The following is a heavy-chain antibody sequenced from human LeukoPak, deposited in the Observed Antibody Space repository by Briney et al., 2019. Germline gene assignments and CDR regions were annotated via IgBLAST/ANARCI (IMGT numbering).Heavy chain of an antibody. CDR3: AAINIAQFPICVY. D-gene: IGHD2/OR15-2a*01. CDR2: IRYDGRDK. J-gene: IGHJ4*02. V-gene: IGHV3-30*02. Sequence: AAGSLTLSWAASGFTVTGYSTQCVRHPPGRGLGWVSFIRYDGRDKYYTDSMKGRLTISRDNSKNTLYLQMTGMRVEDTAVYYCAAINIAQFPICVYWGQGTLVTVSS. CDR1: GFTVTGYS.